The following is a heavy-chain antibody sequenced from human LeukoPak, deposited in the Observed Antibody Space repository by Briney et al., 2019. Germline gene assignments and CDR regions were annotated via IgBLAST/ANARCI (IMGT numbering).Heavy chain of an antibody. CDR3: AKDGVWQSYYFDY. CDR2: ISGSGGST. Sequence: SGGSLRLPCAASGFTFSSYAMSWVRQAPGKGLEWVSAISGSGGSTYYADSVKGRFTISRDNAKNTLYLQMNSLRAEDTAVYYCAKDGVWQSYYFDYWGQGTLVTVSS. V-gene: IGHV3-23*01. J-gene: IGHJ4*02. CDR1: GFTFSSYA. D-gene: IGHD6-19*01.